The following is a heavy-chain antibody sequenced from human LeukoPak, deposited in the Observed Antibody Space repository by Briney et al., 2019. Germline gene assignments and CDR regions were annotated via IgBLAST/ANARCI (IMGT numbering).Heavy chain of an antibody. CDR1: GDSISSYF. Sequence: SETLSLTCTVSGDSISSYFWTWIRQPPGKGLEWVGFIYHSGTSSYNPSLKSRLTMSVDTSKNQVSLKLNSVTAAETAIYYCARGSYGWFDPWGQGTLVTVSS. D-gene: IGHD1-26*01. CDR3: ARGSYGWFDP. V-gene: IGHV4-59*01. CDR2: IYHSGTS. J-gene: IGHJ5*02.